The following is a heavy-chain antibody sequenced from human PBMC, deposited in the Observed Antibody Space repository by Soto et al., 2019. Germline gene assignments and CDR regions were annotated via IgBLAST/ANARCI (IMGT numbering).Heavy chain of an antibody. CDR3: ARPSGSDGDYASSLMY. J-gene: IGHJ4*02. CDR2: VSSYTVHT. D-gene: IGHD4-17*01. V-gene: IGHV1-18*01. Sequence: QVQLVQSGAEVKKPGASVKVSCKASGYTFSGYAIGWVRQAPGQGLAWMGWVSSYTVHTYYAQNLQGRVSMTTDTSTSTAYMELRSLTSDDTAVYYCARPSGSDGDYASSLMYWGQGKLVNVYS. CDR1: GYTFSGYA.